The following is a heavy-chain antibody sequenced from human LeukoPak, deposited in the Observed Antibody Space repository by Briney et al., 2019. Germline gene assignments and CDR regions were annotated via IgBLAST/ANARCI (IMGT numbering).Heavy chain of an antibody. Sequence: GASVKVSCKASGYTFTSYDINWVRQATGQGLEWMGWMNPNSGNTGYAQKFQGRVTITRNTSISTAYMELSSLRSEDTAVYYCAREPEYCSGGSCYEDAFDIWGQGTMVTVSS. CDR2: MNPNSGNT. J-gene: IGHJ3*02. V-gene: IGHV1-8*03. D-gene: IGHD2-15*01. CDR1: GYTFTSYD. CDR3: AREPEYCSGGSCYEDAFDI.